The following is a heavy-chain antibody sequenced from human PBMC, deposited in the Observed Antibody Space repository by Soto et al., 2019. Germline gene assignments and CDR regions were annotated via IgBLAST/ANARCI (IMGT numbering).Heavy chain of an antibody. CDR3: ARDFLDYSNPGPQFDY. Sequence: LSLTCTVSGGSISSGGYYWSWIRQHPGKGLEWIGYIYYSGSTYYNPSLKSRVTISVDTSKNQFSLKLSSVTAADTAVYYCARDFLDYSNPGPQFDYWGQGRLVTVS. V-gene: IGHV4-31*03. CDR1: GGSISSGGYY. D-gene: IGHD4-4*01. J-gene: IGHJ4*02. CDR2: IYYSGST.